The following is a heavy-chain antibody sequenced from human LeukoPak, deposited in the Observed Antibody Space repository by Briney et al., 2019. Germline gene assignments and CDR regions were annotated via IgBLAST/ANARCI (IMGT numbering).Heavy chain of an antibody. CDR1: GFTGSNNY. CDR2: ISGSGGST. CDR3: ARGGGLDV. D-gene: IGHD3-16*01. J-gene: IGHJ6*02. V-gene: IGHV3-23*01. Sequence: TGGSLRLSCAASGFTGSNNYVSWVRQAPGMGLEWVSAISGSGGSTYYADSVKGRFTISRDNSKNTLYLQMSNLRAEDTAVYFCARGGGLDVWGQGATVTVSS.